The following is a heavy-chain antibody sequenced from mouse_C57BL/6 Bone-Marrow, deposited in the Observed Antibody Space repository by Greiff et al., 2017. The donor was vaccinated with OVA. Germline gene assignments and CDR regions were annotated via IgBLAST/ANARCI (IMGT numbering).Heavy chain of an antibody. V-gene: IGHV5-17*01. J-gene: IGHJ4*01. CDR1: GFTFSDYG. CDR2: ISSGSSTI. Sequence: EVQRVESGGGLVKPGGSLKLSCAASGFTFSDYGMHWVRQAPEKGLEWVAYISSGSSTIYYADTVKGRFTISRDNAKNTLFLPMTSLRSEDAAMYYCARDYVEAMDYWGQGTSVTVSS. CDR3: ARDYVEAMDY. D-gene: IGHD1-1*01.